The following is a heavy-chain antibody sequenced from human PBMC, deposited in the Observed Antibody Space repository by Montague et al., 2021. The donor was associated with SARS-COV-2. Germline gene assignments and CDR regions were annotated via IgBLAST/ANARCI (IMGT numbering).Heavy chain of an antibody. CDR2: ISSSGSTI. Sequence: SLRLSCAASGFTFSSYEMNWVRQAPGKGLEWVSYISSSGSTIYYADSVKGRFAISRDNAKNSLYLQMNSLRAEDTAVYYCARVMATIAGKDVNDYWGPGTPVTIAS. CDR3: ARVMATIAGKDVNDY. J-gene: IGHJ4*02. CDR1: GFTFSSYE. V-gene: IGHV3-48*03. D-gene: IGHD5-24*01.